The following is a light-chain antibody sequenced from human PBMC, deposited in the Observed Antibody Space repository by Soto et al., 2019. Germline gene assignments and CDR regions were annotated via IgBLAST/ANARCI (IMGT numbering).Light chain of an antibody. CDR2: WAS. CDR1: PSVLFSYDNKNY. J-gene: IGKJ1*01. CDR3: QQYYNTPVT. V-gene: IGKV4-1*01. Sequence: DFVMTQSPDSLAVSLGERATINCKSSPSVLFSYDNKNYLAWYQQKPGQPPKLLLSWASTRESGVPDRCRGGVSGTDFALTISSLQAEDVAVYYCQQYYNTPVTFGQGTKVDIK.